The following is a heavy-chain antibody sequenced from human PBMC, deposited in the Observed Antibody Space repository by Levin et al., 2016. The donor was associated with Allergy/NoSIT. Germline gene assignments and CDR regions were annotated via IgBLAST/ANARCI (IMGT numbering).Heavy chain of an antibody. D-gene: IGHD2-2*01. Sequence: GESLKISCAASGFTFSSYAMNWVRQAPGKGLEWVSGIGGSDGDTYYADSVKGRFTISRDNSRNTLDLQMNSLRVEDTAVYYCAKDGVGQYQLLLWDVFDIWGQGTMVTVSS. J-gene: IGHJ3*02. V-gene: IGHV3-23*01. CDR3: AKDGVGQYQLLLWDVFDI. CDR1: GFTFSSYA. CDR2: IGGSDGDT.